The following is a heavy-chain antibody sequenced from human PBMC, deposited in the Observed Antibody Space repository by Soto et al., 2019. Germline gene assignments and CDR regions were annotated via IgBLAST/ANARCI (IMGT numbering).Heavy chain of an antibody. CDR2: ISSSSSYI. J-gene: IGHJ4*02. CDR3: ARDQVDTAMVTSPADY. CDR1: GFTFSSYS. V-gene: IGHV3-21*01. Sequence: EVQLVESGGGLVKPGGSLRLSCAASGFTFSSYSMNWVRQAPGKGLEWVSSISSSSSYIYYADSVKGRFTISRDNAKNSLYLQMNSLRAEDTAVYYCARDQVDTAMVTSPADYWGQGTLVTVSS. D-gene: IGHD5-18*01.